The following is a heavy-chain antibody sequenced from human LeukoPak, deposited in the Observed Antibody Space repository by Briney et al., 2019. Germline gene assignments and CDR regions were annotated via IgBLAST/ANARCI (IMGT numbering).Heavy chain of an antibody. D-gene: IGHD6-19*01. CDR3: ARTGGDSSGPWCFDY. J-gene: IGHJ4*02. V-gene: IGHV4-59*01. CDR2: IYYSGST. CDR1: GGSISSYY. Sequence: SETLSLTCTVSGGSISSYYWSWIRQPPGKGLEWIGYIYYSGSTSYNPSLKSRVTISVDTSKNQFSLKLSSVTAADTAVYYCARTGGDSSGPWCFDYWGQGTLVTVSS.